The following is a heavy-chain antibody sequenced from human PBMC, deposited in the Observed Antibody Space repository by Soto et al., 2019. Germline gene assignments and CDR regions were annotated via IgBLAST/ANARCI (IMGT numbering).Heavy chain of an antibody. D-gene: IGHD3-10*01. V-gene: IGHV4-34*01. Sequence: PSETLSLTCAFYGGSFSGYYWSWIRQPPGKGLEWIGEINHSGSTNYNPSLKSRVTISVDTSKNQFSLKLSSVTAADTAVYYCARGRVRGVIKNYYYYMDVWGKGTTVTVSS. CDR2: INHSGST. CDR3: ARGRVRGVIKNYYYYMDV. J-gene: IGHJ6*03. CDR1: GGSFSGYY.